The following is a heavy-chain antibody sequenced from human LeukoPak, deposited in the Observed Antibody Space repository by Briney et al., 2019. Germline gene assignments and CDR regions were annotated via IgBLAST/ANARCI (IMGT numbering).Heavy chain of an antibody. J-gene: IGHJ4*02. V-gene: IGHV3-21*04. Sequence: PGGSLRLSCTASGFSLSSYSMNWVRQAPGKGLEWVSYISTSSSYIYYGDSVKGRFTISRDNAKNSLYLQMNSLRGEDTALYYCAKAYSYGYRRFDYWGQGTLVTVSS. CDR1: GFSLSSYS. D-gene: IGHD5-18*01. CDR3: AKAYSYGYRRFDY. CDR2: ISTSSSYI.